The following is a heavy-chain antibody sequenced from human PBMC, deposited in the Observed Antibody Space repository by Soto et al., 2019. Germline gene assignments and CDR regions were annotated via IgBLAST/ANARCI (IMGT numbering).Heavy chain of an antibody. D-gene: IGHD4-17*01. Sequence: GGSLRLSCAASGFTFSSYAMSWVRQAPGKGLEWVSAISGSGGSTYYADSVKGRFTISRDNSKNTLYLQMNSLRAEDTAVYYCARDRSSIYGDYATDYWGQGTLVTVSS. CDR1: GFTFSSYA. V-gene: IGHV3-23*01. CDR2: ISGSGGST. CDR3: ARDRSSIYGDYATDY. J-gene: IGHJ4*02.